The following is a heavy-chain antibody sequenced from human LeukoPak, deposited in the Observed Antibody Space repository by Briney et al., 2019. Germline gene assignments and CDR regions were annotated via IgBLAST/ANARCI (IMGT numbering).Heavy chain of an antibody. CDR2: ISGSGGGGRT. CDR3: YGANAED. J-gene: IGHJ1*01. D-gene: IGHD4-23*01. V-gene: IGHV3-23*01. CDR1: RFTVSSYA. Sequence: GGSLRLSCAASRFTVSSYAMSWVRQAPGKGLEWVSVISGSGGGGRTYYADSVKGRFTISRDNAKNTLYLQMNSLRAEDTAVYYCYGANAEDWGQGTLVTVSS.